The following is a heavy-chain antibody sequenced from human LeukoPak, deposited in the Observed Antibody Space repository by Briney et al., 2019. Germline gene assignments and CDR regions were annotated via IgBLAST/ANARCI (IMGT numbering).Heavy chain of an antibody. Sequence: PSETLSLTCTVSGYSLSSGYYWGWIRPPPGKGLEWIGNIYHSGSTYYNPSLKRRVTISVDTAKNQVSLKLSSVTAADTAVYYCARFDSYGWYFDYWGQGTLVTVSS. D-gene: IGHD5-18*01. CDR2: IYHSGST. CDR1: GYSLSSGYY. CDR3: ARFDSYGWYFDY. J-gene: IGHJ4*02. V-gene: IGHV4-38-2*02.